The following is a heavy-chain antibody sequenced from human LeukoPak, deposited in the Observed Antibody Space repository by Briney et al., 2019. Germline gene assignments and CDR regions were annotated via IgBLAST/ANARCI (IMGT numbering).Heavy chain of an antibody. J-gene: IGHJ6*02. CDR1: GFTVSNNY. V-gene: IGHV3-66*04. Sequence: PGGSLRLSCAASGFTVSNNYMTWVRQAPGKGLEWVPVIYSGDRTNYADSVKGRFTISRDNSKNTLFFQMNSLRAEDTAVYYCARLTSGNGLDVWGQGTTVTVSS. D-gene: IGHD3-3*01. CDR2: IYSGDRT. CDR3: ARLTSGNGLDV.